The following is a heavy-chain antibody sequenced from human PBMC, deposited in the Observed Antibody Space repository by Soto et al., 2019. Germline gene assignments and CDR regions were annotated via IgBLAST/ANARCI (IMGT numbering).Heavy chain of an antibody. CDR3: ARDYVGGLAARSGSLDY. D-gene: IGHD6-6*01. CDR1: GDSVSSNSAA. J-gene: IGHJ4*02. V-gene: IGHV6-1*01. CDR2: TYYRSKWYN. Sequence: KQSQTLSLTCAISGDSVSSNSAAWNWIRQSPSRGLEWLGRTYYRSKWYNDYAVSVKSRITINPDTSKNQFSLQLNSVTPEDTAVYYCARDYVGGLAARSGSLDYWGQGTLVTVSS.